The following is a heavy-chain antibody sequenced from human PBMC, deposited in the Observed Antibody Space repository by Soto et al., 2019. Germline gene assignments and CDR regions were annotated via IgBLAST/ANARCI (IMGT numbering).Heavy chain of an antibody. CDR1: GGTFSSYA. Sequence: QVQLVQSGAEVKKPGSSVKVSCKASGGTFSSYAISWVRQAPGQGLEWMGGIIPIFGTANYAQKFQGRVTITADESTSTVYMELRSLRSEETAVYYFARATMTTVTLNLFEPWGQGTLVTVSS. D-gene: IGHD4-17*01. J-gene: IGHJ5*02. CDR3: ARATMTTVTLNLFEP. CDR2: IIPIFGTA. V-gene: IGHV1-69*01.